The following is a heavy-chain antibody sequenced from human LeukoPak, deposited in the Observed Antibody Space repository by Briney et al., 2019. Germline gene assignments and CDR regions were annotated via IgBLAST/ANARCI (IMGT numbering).Heavy chain of an antibody. CDR2: VFDSGST. D-gene: IGHD1-1*01. CDR3: ARLYQQSKWKYYYYYMDV. V-gene: IGHV4-59*01. Sequence: SETLSLTCSVSGASFSTNYWSWIRQPPGRGLEWIGYVFDSGSTNYNPSLKSRVTVSVDTSTKQFSLRLSSVSAADTAVYYCARLYQQSKWKYYYYYMDVWGKGTAVTVSS. J-gene: IGHJ6*03. CDR1: GASFSTNY.